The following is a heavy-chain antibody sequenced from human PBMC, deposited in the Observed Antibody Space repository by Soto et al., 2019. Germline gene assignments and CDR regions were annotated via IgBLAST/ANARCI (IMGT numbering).Heavy chain of an antibody. CDR1: GFTFSTYG. CDR2: ISYDGGSK. D-gene: IGHD3-22*01. CDR3: AKEQLAMTVVVADYFDS. V-gene: IGHV3-30*18. Sequence: QVQLVESGGGVVQPGKSLRLSCAASGFTFSTYGIHWVRQAPGKGLEWVALISYDGGSKYYGDSVKGRFIISRDNSHNAVSLQMNSLRADDTAVYFCAKEQLAMTVVVADYFDSWGQRTLVTVSS. J-gene: IGHJ4*02.